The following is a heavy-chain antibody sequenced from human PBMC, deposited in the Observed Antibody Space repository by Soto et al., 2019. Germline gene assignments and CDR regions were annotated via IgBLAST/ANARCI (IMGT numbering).Heavy chain of an antibody. D-gene: IGHD4-17*01. Sequence: GESLKISCKGSGYSFTSYWISWVRQMPGKGLEWMGRIDPSDSYTNYSPSFQGHVTISADKSISTAYLQWSSLKASDTAMYYCARHGERTIRSLNWFDPWGQGTLVTVSS. CDR2: IDPSDSYT. V-gene: IGHV5-10-1*01. CDR3: ARHGERTIRSLNWFDP. CDR1: GYSFTSYW. J-gene: IGHJ5*02.